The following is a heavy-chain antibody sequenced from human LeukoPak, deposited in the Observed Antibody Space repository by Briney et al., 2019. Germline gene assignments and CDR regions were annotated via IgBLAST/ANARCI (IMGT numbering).Heavy chain of an antibody. V-gene: IGHV3-21*01. CDR2: ISSSSSYI. D-gene: IGHD2-2*01. CDR3: ARDGCSSTSCYYYYMDV. CDR1: GFTFSSYS. J-gene: IGHJ6*03. Sequence: PGGSLRLSCAASGFTFSSYSMNWVRQAPRKGLEWVSSISSSSSYIYYADSVKGRFTISRDNAKNSLYLQLNSLRAEDTAVYYCARDGCSSTSCYYYYMDVWGKGTTVTVSS.